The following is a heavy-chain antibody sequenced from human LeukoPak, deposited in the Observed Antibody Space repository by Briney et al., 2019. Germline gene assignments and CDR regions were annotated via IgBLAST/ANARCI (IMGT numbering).Heavy chain of an antibody. CDR2: IYYSGST. CDR3: ARDAGAAAGTRWFDP. Sequence: SQTLSLTCTVSGGSISSGDYYWGWIRQPPGKGLEWIGYIYYSGSTYYNPSLKSRVTISVDTSKNQFSLKLSSVTAADTAVYYCARDAGAAAGTRWFDPWGQGTLVTVSS. J-gene: IGHJ5*02. V-gene: IGHV4-30-4*01. CDR1: GGSISSGDYY. D-gene: IGHD6-13*01.